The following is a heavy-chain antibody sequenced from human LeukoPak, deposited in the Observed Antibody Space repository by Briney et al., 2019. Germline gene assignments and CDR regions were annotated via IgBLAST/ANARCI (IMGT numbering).Heavy chain of an antibody. CDR3: ARAPEGFWSAQDAFDI. CDR1: GFTFSSYS. V-gene: IGHV3-21*01. CDR2: ISSSSSYI. Sequence: GGSLRLSCAASGFTFSSYSMNWVRQAPGKGLEWVSSISSSSSYIYYADSVKGRLTISRDNAKNSLYLQMNSLRAEDTAVYYCARAPEGFWSAQDAFDIWGQGTMVTVSS. D-gene: IGHD3-3*01. J-gene: IGHJ3*02.